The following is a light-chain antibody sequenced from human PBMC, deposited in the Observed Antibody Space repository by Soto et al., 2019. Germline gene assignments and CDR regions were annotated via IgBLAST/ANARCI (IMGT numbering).Light chain of an antibody. CDR2: GAS. V-gene: IGKV3-15*01. CDR1: QSVSSN. CDR3: QQYNNWPPMYT. J-gene: IGKJ2*01. Sequence: EIVMTQSPATLSVSPGERATLSCRASQSVSSNLARYQQKPGQAPRLLIYGASTRATGIPARFSGSGSGTEFTLTISSLQSEDFAVYYCQQYNNWPPMYTFGQVTKLEIK.